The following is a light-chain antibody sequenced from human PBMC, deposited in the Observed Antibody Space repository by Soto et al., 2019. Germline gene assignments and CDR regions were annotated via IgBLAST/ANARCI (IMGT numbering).Light chain of an antibody. CDR1: QSISSW. J-gene: IGKJ1*01. CDR2: KAS. V-gene: IGKV1-5*03. Sequence: DIQMTQSPSTLSASVGDRVTITCRASQSISSWLPWYQQKPGKSPKLLIYKASTLESGVPSNFSGSASLTEFPLTISSLQPEDFATYYCQQYNAYAGTFGQGHNVDI. CDR3: QQYNAYAGT.